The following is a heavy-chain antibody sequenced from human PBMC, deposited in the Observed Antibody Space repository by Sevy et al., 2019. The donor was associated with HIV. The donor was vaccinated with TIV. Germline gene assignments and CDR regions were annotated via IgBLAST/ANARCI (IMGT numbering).Heavy chain of an antibody. Sequence: GGSLRLSCAASGFTFSSYGMHWVRQAPGKGLEWVAVISYDGSNKYYADSVKGRFTISRDNSKNTLYLQMNSLRAEDTAVYYCAKVSRHGIRGYYYGMDVWGQRTTVTVSS. CDR1: GFTFSSYG. CDR2: ISYDGSNK. D-gene: IGHD3-10*01. J-gene: IGHJ6*02. V-gene: IGHV3-30*18. CDR3: AKVSRHGIRGYYYGMDV.